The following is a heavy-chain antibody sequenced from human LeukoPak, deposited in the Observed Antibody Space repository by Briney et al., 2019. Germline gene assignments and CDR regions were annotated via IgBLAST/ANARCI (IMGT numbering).Heavy chain of an antibody. Sequence: XWXXXXXXPXKGLEWIGEINHSGSTNYNPSLKSRVTISVDTSKNQFSLKLSSVTAADTAVYYCARRRFLEPSDYWGQGTLVTVSS. CDR3: ARRRFLEPSDY. V-gene: IGHV4-34*01. J-gene: IGHJ4*02. CDR2: INHSGST. CDR1: X. D-gene: IGHD3-3*01.